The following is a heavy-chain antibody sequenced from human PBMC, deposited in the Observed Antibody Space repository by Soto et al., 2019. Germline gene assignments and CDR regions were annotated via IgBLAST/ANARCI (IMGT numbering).Heavy chain of an antibody. D-gene: IGHD3-10*01. CDR1: GGPISSGDHQ. J-gene: IGHJ4*02. Sequence: SETLSLTCTVSGGPISSGDHQWNWIRQPPGKGLEWIGHITYSGSTYSKPSLNGRITISVDTSKNQIFLRLRSVTAADTAVYYCARGVWFGELALDFWGQGTL. V-gene: IGHV4-30-4*01. CDR2: ITYSGST. CDR3: ARGVWFGELALDF.